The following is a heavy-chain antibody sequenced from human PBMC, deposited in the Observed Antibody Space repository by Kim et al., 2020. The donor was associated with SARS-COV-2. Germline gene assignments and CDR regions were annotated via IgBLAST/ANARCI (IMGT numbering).Heavy chain of an antibody. D-gene: IGHD3-9*01. CDR2: IYYSGST. V-gene: IGHV4-30-4*01. CDR1: GGSISSGDYY. Sequence: SETLSLTCTVSGGSISSGDYYWSWIRQPPGKGLEWIGYIYYSGSTYYNPSLKSRVTISVDTSKNQFSLKLSSVTAADTAVYYCAREYGYDILTGYYKDYWGQGTLVTVSS. CDR3: AREYGYDILTGYYKDY. J-gene: IGHJ4*02.